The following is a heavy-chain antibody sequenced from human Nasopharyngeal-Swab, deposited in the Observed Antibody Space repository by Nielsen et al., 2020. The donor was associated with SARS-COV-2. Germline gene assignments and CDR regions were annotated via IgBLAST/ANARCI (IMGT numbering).Heavy chain of an antibody. CDR1: GFTFSSYW. CDR3: ARDLGDSSGYFSFNYYYYGMDV. CDR2: ISSSSSYI. J-gene: IGHJ6*02. V-gene: IGHV3-21*01. Sequence: GSLRLSCAASGFTFSSYWMSWVRQAPGKGLEWVSSISSSSSYIYYADSVKGRFTISRDNAKNSLYLQMNSLRAEDTAVYYCARDLGDSSGYFSFNYYYYGMDVWGQGTTVTVSS. D-gene: IGHD3-22*01.